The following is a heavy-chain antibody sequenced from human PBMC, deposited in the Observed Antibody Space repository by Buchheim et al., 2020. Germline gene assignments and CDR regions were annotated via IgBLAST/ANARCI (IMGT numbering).Heavy chain of an antibody. CDR3: ARDAGVRYYYDSSGYYFDY. V-gene: IGHV4-30-4*01. CDR2: IYYSGST. J-gene: IGHJ4*02. CDR1: GGSISSGDYY. Sequence: QVQLQESGPGLVKPSQTLSLTCTVSGGSISSGDYYWSWIRQPPGKGLEWIGYIYYSGSTYYNPSLKSRVTISVDTSKKQFSLKLSSVTAADTAVYYCARDAGVRYYYDSSGYYFDYWGQGTL. D-gene: IGHD3-22*01.